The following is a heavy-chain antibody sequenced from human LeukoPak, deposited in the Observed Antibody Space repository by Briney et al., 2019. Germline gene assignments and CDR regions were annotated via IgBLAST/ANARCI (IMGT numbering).Heavy chain of an antibody. V-gene: IGHV3-48*03. CDR3: ARALHFWSGYYLVYYFDY. CDR2: ISSSGSTI. Sequence: PGGSLRLSCAASGFTFSSYEMNWVRQAPGKGLEWVSYISSSGSTIYYADSVKGRFTISRDNAKNPLYLQMNNLRAEDTAVYYCARALHFWSGYYLVYYFDYWGQGTLVTVSS. CDR1: GFTFSSYE. J-gene: IGHJ4*02. D-gene: IGHD3-3*01.